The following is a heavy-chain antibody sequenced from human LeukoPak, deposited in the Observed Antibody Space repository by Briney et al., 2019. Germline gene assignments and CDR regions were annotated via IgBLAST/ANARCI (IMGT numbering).Heavy chain of an antibody. Sequence: GESLKTSCKTSGYSFTSYWIGWVRQMPGKGLEWMGIIYPGDSDTRYSPSFQGQVTISADKSISTAYLQWSSLKASDTAMYYCARRSGWYFGAFDIWGQGTMVTVSS. CDR1: GYSFTSYW. CDR2: IYPGDSDT. V-gene: IGHV5-51*01. D-gene: IGHD6-19*01. CDR3: ARRSGWYFGAFDI. J-gene: IGHJ3*02.